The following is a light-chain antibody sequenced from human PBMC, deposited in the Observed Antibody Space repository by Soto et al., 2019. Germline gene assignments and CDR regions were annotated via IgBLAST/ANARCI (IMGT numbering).Light chain of an antibody. CDR1: LNIYFKSNNRNY. Sequence: DIVMTQSPDSLRVSLGEWATISCTSSLNIYFKSNNRNYLAMYQQKTGQPPQLLVYWASTRESGVPHRFTGSGSATYFTLTIDNVQPADVAVYYCQQYFITPLTFDGRTRVDIK. V-gene: IGKV4-1*01. CDR3: QQYFITPLT. CDR2: WAS. J-gene: IGKJ4*01.